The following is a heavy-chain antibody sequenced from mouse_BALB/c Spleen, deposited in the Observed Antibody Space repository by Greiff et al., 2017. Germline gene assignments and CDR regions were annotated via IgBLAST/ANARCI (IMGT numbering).Heavy chain of an antibody. D-gene: IGHD2-4*01. CDR3: TRGVYYDYDAPYFDV. V-gene: IGHV1-5*01. Sequence: DVQLQESGTVLARPGASVKMSCKASGYTFTSYWMHWVKQRPGQGLEWIGAIYPGNSDTSYNQKFKGKAKLTAVTSTSTAYMELSSLTNEDSAVYYCTRGVYYDYDAPYFDVWGAGTTVTVSS. CDR1: GYTFTSYW. CDR2: IYPGNSDT. J-gene: IGHJ1*01.